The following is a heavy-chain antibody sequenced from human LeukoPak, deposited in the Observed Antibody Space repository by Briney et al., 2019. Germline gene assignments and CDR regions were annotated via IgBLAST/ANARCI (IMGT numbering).Heavy chain of an antibody. D-gene: IGHD3-3*01. CDR1: GGSISSYY. CDR2: IYTSGST. J-gene: IGHJ4*02. V-gene: IGHV4-4*07. Sequence: SETLSLTCTVSGGSISSYYWSWIRQPAGKGLEWIGRIYTSGSTNYNPSLKSRVTMSVDTSKNQFSLKLSSVTAADTAVYYCARVVVYDFWSGYYRRPSYYFDYWGQGTLVTVSS. CDR3: ARVVVYDFWSGYYRRPSYYFDY.